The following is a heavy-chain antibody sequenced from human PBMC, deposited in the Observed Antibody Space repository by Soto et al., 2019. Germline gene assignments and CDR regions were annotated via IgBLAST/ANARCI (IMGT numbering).Heavy chain of an antibody. CDR3: VIVVAFPGYPDT. V-gene: IGHV1-69*12. D-gene: IGHD5-12*01. CDR1: GGPFSSYA. Sequence: QVQLVQSGAEVMQPASSVKVSCKTSGGPFSSYAISWVRQAPGQGLEWMGGIVPIVDTSTYAQKLQGRVTSTADESTSTVYMELSSLISDDTDVYYCVIVVAFPGYPDTWGQGTMVTVSA. CDR2: IVPIVDTS. J-gene: IGHJ5*02.